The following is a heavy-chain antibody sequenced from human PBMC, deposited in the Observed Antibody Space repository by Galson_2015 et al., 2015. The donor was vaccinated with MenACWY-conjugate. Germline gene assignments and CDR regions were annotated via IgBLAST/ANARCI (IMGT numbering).Heavy chain of an antibody. CDR1: GFTFSRYW. CDR2: IKTDGSTT. J-gene: IGHJ6*02. V-gene: IGHV3-74*01. Sequence: SLRLSCAASGFTFSRYWMHWVRQGPGKGLVWVSRIKTDGSTTNYADSVKGRFTISRDNAKNTLSLQMNSLRDEDTAVYYCARGPRGYYGMDVWGQGTTVTVSS. D-gene: IGHD3-10*01. CDR3: ARGPRGYYGMDV.